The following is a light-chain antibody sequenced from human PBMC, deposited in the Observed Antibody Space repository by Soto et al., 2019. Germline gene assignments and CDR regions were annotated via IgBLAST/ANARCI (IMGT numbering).Light chain of an antibody. CDR1: QSVADN. CDR3: KQYNYWPIT. CDR2: GAS. J-gene: IGKJ5*01. V-gene: IGKV3-15*01. Sequence: EVVMTQSPATLSVSPGERVTLSCRSSQSVADNLAWFQQKPGQGPRLLIYGASTRATGIPARFSGSGSGTDFNLTVSRLRSEDSAVYYCKQYNYWPITFGQGTRLEIK.